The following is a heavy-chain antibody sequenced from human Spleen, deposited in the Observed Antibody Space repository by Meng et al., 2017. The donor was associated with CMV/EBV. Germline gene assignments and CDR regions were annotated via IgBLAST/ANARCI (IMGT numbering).Heavy chain of an antibody. CDR1: GGTFTKYA. J-gene: IGHJ3*02. V-gene: IGHV1-69*05. D-gene: IGHD3-22*01. Sequence: SVKVSCKASGGTFTKYAISWVRQAPGQGLEWMGGIIPIFGTPNYAQKFQGRVTVTTDDSTTTAYLVLSSLRSEDTAIYYCARGAGDYYDQEAFDIWGQGTMVTVSS. CDR3: ARGAGDYYDQEAFDI. CDR2: IIPIFGTP.